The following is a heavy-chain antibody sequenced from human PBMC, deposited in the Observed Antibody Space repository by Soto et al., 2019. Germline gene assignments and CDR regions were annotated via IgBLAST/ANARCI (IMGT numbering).Heavy chain of an antibody. V-gene: IGHV4-4*02. Sequence: QVQLQESGPGLVKPSGTLSLTCAVSGVSISSHDWWTWVRQPPGKGLEWIGESHQSGNTNYNSSLESRVTISVDKSKNQCSLKLTSVTVADTAVYYCATRESSRFYWGQGTLVTVSS. D-gene: IGHD6-13*01. CDR3: ATRESSRFY. CDR1: GVSISSHDW. J-gene: IGHJ4*02. CDR2: SHQSGNT.